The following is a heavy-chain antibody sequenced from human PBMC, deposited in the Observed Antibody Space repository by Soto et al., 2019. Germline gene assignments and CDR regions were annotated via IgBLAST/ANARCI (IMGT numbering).Heavy chain of an antibody. V-gene: IGHV1-2*02. CDR3: ATKDIVVVPAAISYYYYGMDV. CDR2: INPNSGGT. J-gene: IGHJ6*02. D-gene: IGHD2-2*02. CDR1: GYTFTGYY. Sequence: ASVKVSCKASGYTFTGYYMHWVRQAPGQGLEWMGWINPNSGGTNYAQKFQGRVTMTRDTSISTAYMELSRPRSDDTAVYYCATKDIVVVPAAISYYYYGMDVWGQGTTVTVSS.